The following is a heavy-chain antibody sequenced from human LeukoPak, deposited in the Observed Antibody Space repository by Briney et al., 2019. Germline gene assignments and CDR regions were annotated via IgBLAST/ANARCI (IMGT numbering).Heavy chain of an antibody. J-gene: IGHJ4*02. D-gene: IGHD1-7*01. V-gene: IGHV3-33*01. CDR3: ATLPRTYGPLDY. CDR2: IWFDGSTE. Sequence: GGSLRLSCAASGFTFSSYGMHWVRQAPGKGLEWVAVIWFDGSTEYYGDSVKGRFTISRDNSKDTLYLQMNSLRAEDTAVYYCATLPRTYGPLDYWGQGTLVTVSS. CDR1: GFTFSSYG.